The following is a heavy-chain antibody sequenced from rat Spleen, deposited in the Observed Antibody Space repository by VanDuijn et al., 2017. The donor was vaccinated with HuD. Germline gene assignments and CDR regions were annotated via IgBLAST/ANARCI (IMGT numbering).Heavy chain of an antibody. Sequence: EVQLVESGGGLVQPGRSLKLSCAASGFTFSDYNMAWVRQAPKKGLEWVATISYDGSSTYYRVSVKGRFTISRDNAKSTLYLRMDSLRSEDTSTYYCARHNSGYGYFDFWGPGTMVTVSS. CDR1: GFTFSDYN. CDR2: ISYDGSST. D-gene: IGHD4-3*01. V-gene: IGHV5-7*01. CDR3: ARHNSGYGYFDF. J-gene: IGHJ1*01.